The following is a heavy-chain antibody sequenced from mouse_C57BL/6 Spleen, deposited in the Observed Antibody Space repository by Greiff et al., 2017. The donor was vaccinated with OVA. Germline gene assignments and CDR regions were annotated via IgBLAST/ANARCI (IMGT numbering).Heavy chain of an antibody. V-gene: IGHV1-62-2*01. Sequence: QVQLQQSGAELVKPGASVKLSCKASGYTFTEYTIHWVKQRSGQGLEWIGWFYPGSGSIKYNEKFKDKATLTADKSSSTVYMELSRLTSEDSAVYFCARHEDKGPYGYGGAWFAYWGQGTLVTVSA. D-gene: IGHD2-2*01. J-gene: IGHJ3*01. CDR2: FYPGSGSI. CDR1: GYTFTEYT. CDR3: ARHEDKGPYGYGGAWFAY.